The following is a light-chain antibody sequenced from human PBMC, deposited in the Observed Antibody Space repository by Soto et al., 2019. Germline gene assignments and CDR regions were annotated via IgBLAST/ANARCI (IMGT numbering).Light chain of an antibody. J-gene: IGKJ1*01. CDR2: KAS. V-gene: IGKV1-5*03. Sequence: DIQMTQSPSTLSASVGDRVTITCRASQSISSWLAWYQQKPGKAPKLLIYKASSLESGVPSRFSGSGSGTEFTLPISSLQPDFFSTYYCQQYRTFGQGTKVAIK. CDR1: QSISSW. CDR3: QQYRT.